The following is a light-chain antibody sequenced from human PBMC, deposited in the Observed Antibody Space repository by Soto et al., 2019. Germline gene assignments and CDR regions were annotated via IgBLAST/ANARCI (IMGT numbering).Light chain of an antibody. CDR3: QQYNSYWT. Sequence: DIQMTQSPSTLSASVGDRVTITCRASQSISGWLAWYQQKPGKAPNLLIYDASSLESGVPSRFSGSGSGTEFTLTISSLQPDDFATYYCQQYNSYWTFGQGTKVDIK. J-gene: IGKJ1*01. CDR1: QSISGW. V-gene: IGKV1-5*01. CDR2: DAS.